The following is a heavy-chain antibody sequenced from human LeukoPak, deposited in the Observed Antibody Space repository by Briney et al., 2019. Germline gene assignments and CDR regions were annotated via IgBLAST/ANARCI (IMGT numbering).Heavy chain of an antibody. Sequence: SETLSLTCAVYGGSFSGHYWGWIRQPPRKGLEWIGEKNRGGDTNYNPSLKSRVTISVDTTKNQFSLKLSSVTAADTAVYYCARGYGSGSYYSAWGQGTLVTVSA. CDR2: KNRGGDT. CDR3: ARGYGSGSYYSA. D-gene: IGHD3-10*01. CDR1: GGSFSGHY. V-gene: IGHV4-34*01. J-gene: IGHJ5*02.